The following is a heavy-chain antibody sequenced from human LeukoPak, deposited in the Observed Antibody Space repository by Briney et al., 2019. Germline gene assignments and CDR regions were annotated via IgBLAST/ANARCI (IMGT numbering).Heavy chain of an antibody. CDR1: GGSISSSSYY. CDR2: IYYSGST. CDR3: ARVLSGSNFDY. V-gene: IGHV4-30-4*08. D-gene: IGHD3-22*01. J-gene: IGHJ4*02. Sequence: KSSETLSLTCTVSGGSISSSSYYWGWIRQPPGKGLEWIGYIYYSGSTYYNPSLKSRVAISVDTSKNQFSLKLSSVTAADTAVYYCARVLSGSNFDYWGQGTLVTVSS.